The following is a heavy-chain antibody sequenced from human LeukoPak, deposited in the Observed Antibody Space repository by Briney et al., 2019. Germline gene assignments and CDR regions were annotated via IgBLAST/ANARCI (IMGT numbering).Heavy chain of an antibody. V-gene: IGHV3-7*01. J-gene: IGHJ2*01. D-gene: IGHD3-22*01. Sequence: PGGSLRLSCAASAFTFSNYWMSWVRQAPGKGLEWVANINQDGSEIYYVDSVKGRFTISRDNAKNSLYLQINSVRADDTAVYYCARDQGSMIVVRPTNWYFDLWGRGTLVTVSS. CDR1: AFTFSNYW. CDR2: INQDGSEI. CDR3: ARDQGSMIVVRPTNWYFDL.